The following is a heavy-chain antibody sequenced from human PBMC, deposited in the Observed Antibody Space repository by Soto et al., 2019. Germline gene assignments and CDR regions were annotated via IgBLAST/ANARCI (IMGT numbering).Heavy chain of an antibody. V-gene: IGHV1-2*02. CDR3: ARATLIIRHITNLGEASPGVVEH. D-gene: IGHD3-3*01. J-gene: IGHJ5*02. Sequence: QVQLVQSGAEVKTPGASVRVSCEASGYTFTEYFLHWVRQAPGQGLEWMGWISPESGVTNIAPNFEGRVTMTADTAITTAYMQLSGLRYDDTAVYYCARATLIIRHITNLGEASPGVVEHWGQGTLVSVSS. CDR2: ISPESGVT. CDR1: GYTFTEYF.